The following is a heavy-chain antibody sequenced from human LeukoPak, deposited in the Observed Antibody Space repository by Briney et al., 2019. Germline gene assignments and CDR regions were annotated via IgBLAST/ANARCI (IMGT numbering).Heavy chain of an antibody. Sequence: SQTLSLTCTVSGGSISSGGYYWSWIRQHPGKGLEWIGYTYYSGSTYYNPSLKSRVTISVDTSKNQFSLKLSSVTAADTAVYYCARASSGYYLNPDYWGQGTLVTVSS. CDR1: GGSISSGGYY. J-gene: IGHJ4*02. CDR2: TYYSGST. D-gene: IGHD3-22*01. CDR3: ARASSGYYLNPDY. V-gene: IGHV4-31*03.